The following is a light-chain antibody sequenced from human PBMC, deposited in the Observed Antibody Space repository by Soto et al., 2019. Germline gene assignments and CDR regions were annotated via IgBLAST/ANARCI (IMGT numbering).Light chain of an antibody. V-gene: IGLV2-14*01. Sequence: QSALTQPASVSGSPGQSITISCSGTSNDVGGYNYVSWYQQHPGKAPRVMIYDVSNRPSGVSNRFSGSKSGNMATLTISGLQAEDEADYYCSSYTSDNTYVFATGTKLTVL. CDR1: SNDVGGYNY. CDR2: DVS. CDR3: SSYTSDNTYV. J-gene: IGLJ1*01.